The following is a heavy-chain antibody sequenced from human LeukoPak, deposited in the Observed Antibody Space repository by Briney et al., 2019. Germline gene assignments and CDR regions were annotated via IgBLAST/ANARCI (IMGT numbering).Heavy chain of an antibody. CDR2: IRYDGSNK. J-gene: IGHJ3*02. CDR1: GFTFSSYS. CDR3: ARAVDDKSGGRTFDI. V-gene: IGHV3-30*02. D-gene: IGHD2-15*01. Sequence: GGSLRLSCAASGFTFSSYSMNWVRQAPGKGLEWVAFIRYDGSNKYYADSVKGRFTISRDNSKNTLYLQMNSLRAEDTAVYYCARAVDDKSGGRTFDIWGQGTMVTVSS.